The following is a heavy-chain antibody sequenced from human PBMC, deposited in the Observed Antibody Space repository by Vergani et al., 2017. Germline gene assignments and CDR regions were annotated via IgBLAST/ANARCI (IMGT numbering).Heavy chain of an antibody. V-gene: IGHV3-23*01. CDR1: GFTFSSYA. CDR2: ISGSGGST. CDR3: AKGRDFWSAIDY. D-gene: IGHD3-3*01. Sequence: EVQLLESGGGLVQPGGSLRLSCAASGFTFSSYAMSWVRQAPGKGLEWVSAISGSGGSTYYADSVKGRFTISRDNSNNTLYLQMNSLRAEDTSVYYCAKGRDFWSAIDYWGQGTLVTVSS. J-gene: IGHJ4*02.